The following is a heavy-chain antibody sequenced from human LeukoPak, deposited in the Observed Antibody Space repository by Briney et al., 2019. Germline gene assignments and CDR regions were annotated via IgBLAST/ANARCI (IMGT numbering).Heavy chain of an antibody. D-gene: IGHD3-10*01. CDR1: GGSISSYY. V-gene: IGHV4-59*12. CDR2: IYYSGSGST. CDR3: ARSRGVIVAKAFDY. Sequence: SETLSLTCTVSGGSISSYYWSWIRQPPGKGLEWIGYIYYSGSGSTNYNPSLKSRVTISVDTSKNQFSLKLSSVTAADTAVYYCARSRGVIVAKAFDYWGQGTLVTVSS. J-gene: IGHJ4*02.